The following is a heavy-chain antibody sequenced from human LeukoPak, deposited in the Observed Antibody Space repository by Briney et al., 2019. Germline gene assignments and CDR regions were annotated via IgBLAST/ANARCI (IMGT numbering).Heavy chain of an antibody. CDR2: IYPTDSDT. Sequence: PGESLKISCQGSGYTFSNYWIGWVRQMPGKGLEWMGIIYPTDSDTRYSPSFQGQVTISVDESISTAYLQWSSLKASDTAMYYCARPLLGAFAGQSAFDIWGQGTMVTVSS. CDR1: GYTFSNYW. D-gene: IGHD1-26*01. CDR3: ARPLLGAFAGQSAFDI. J-gene: IGHJ3*02. V-gene: IGHV5-51*01.